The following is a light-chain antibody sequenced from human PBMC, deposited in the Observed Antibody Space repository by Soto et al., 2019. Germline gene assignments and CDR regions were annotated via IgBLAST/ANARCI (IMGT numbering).Light chain of an antibody. CDR2: KAS. J-gene: IGKJ1*01. Sequence: DVVMTQSPLSLPVTLGQPASISCRSSRSLVYSDGNAYLNWFQQRPGQSPRRLIYKASNRDSGVPDRFSGSGSGTDFTLQISRVEAEDVGCYYCMQATHWPPTLGRGTRVEIK. CDR1: RSLVYSDGNAY. V-gene: IGKV2-30*01. CDR3: MQATHWPPT.